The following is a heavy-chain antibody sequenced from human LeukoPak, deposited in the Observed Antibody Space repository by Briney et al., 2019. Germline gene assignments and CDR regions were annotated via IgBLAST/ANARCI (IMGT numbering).Heavy chain of an antibody. CDR3: ARDYYDSNGHYLFDY. Sequence: ASVKVSCKASGGTFSSYAISWVRQAPGQGLEWMGGIIPIFGTANYAQKFQGRVTITADESTSTAYMELSSLRSEDTAVYYCARDYYDSNGHYLFDYWGQGTLVTVSS. CDR1: GGTFSSYA. J-gene: IGHJ4*02. D-gene: IGHD3-22*01. CDR2: IIPIFGTA. V-gene: IGHV1-69*13.